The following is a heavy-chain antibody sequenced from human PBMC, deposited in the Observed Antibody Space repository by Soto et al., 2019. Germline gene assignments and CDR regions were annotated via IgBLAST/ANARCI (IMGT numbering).Heavy chain of an antibody. D-gene: IGHD6-19*01. Sequence: SETLSLTCAVSGGSISSRNWWSWVRQPPGKGLEWIGEIYHSGSTNYNPSLKSRVTIAIDTSKNQFSLKLNSVTAADTAVYYCAKGNGWYYYWGQGTLVTVSS. CDR2: IYHSGST. CDR3: AKGNGWYYY. CDR1: GGSISSRNW. V-gene: IGHV4-4*02. J-gene: IGHJ4*01.